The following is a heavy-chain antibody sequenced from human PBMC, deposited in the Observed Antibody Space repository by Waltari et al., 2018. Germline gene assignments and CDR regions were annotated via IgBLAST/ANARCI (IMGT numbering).Heavy chain of an antibody. J-gene: IGHJ5*02. CDR2: SKPNSGGT. D-gene: IGHD6-13*01. Sequence: QVQLVQSGAEVKKPGASVKVSCKASGYTFAGYYMHWVRQAPGQGMEWMGRSKPNSGGTKYAQKIQGRVTMTRDTSSSTAYRERSRLGSDDTAGYYCARDLSSSWYNWFDPWGQGTLVTVSS. CDR1: GYTFAGYY. V-gene: IGHV1-2*06. CDR3: ARDLSSSWYNWFDP.